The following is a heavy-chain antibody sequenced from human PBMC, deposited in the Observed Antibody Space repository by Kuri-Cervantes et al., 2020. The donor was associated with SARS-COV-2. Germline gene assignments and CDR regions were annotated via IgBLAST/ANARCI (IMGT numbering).Heavy chain of an antibody. D-gene: IGHD4-23*01. CDR2: INPSGGST. CDR3: AREGRDDGGNSLTSMGYFDY. V-gene: IGHV1-46*03. J-gene: IGHJ4*02. Sequence: ASVKVSCKASGYTFTSYYMHWVRQAPGRGLEWMGIINPSGGSTSYAQKFQGRVTMTRDTSTSTVYMELSSLRSEDTAVYYCAREGRDDGGNSLTSMGYFDYWGQGTLVTVSS. CDR1: GYTFTSYY.